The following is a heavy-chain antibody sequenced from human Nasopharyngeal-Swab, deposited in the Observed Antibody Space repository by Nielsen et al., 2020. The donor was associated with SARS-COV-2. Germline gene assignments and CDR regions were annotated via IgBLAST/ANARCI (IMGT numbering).Heavy chain of an antibody. CDR2: ISYDGSNK. CDR3: ARDSSIWAVAGTFFDY. CDR1: EFTFSSYA. Sequence: GESLKISCAASEFTFSSYAMHWVRQAPGKGLEWVAVISYDGSNKYYADSVKGRFTISRDNSKNTLYLQMNSLRAEDTAVYYCARDSSIWAVAGTFFDYWGQGTLVTVSS. J-gene: IGHJ4*02. D-gene: IGHD6-19*01. V-gene: IGHV3-30-3*01.